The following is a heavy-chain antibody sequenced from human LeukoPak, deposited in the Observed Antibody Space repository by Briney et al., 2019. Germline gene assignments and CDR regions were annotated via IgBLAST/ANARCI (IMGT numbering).Heavy chain of an antibody. J-gene: IGHJ1*01. D-gene: IGHD3-22*01. CDR3: AKVRTDYYDSSGYFRAEYFQH. Sequence: TGGSLRLSCAASGFTLSSYAMNWVRQAPGEGLEWVSAISGSSGSTYYADSVKGRFTISRDNSKNTLYLEMNSLRAEDTAVYYCAKVRTDYYDSSGYFRAEYFQHWGQGTLVTVSS. V-gene: IGHV3-23*01. CDR2: ISGSSGST. CDR1: GFTLSSYA.